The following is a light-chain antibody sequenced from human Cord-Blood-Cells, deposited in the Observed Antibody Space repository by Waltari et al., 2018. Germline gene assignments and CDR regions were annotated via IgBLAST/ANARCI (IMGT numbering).Light chain of an antibody. Sequence: DIQMTQSPYSLSASVGDRVTLTCQASQDISNYLNWYQQKPGKAPKLLIYDASNLETGVPSRFSGSGSGTDFTFTISSLQPEDIATYYCQQYDNLLPLTFGGGTKVEIK. CDR3: QQYDNLLPLT. V-gene: IGKV1-33*01. CDR1: QDISNY. J-gene: IGKJ4*01. CDR2: DAS.